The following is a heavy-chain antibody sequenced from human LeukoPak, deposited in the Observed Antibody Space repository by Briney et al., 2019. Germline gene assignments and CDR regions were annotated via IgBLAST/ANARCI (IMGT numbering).Heavy chain of an antibody. D-gene: IGHD1-26*01. CDR3: ARPIRGSYVEDVFDI. J-gene: IGHJ3*02. CDR1: GYTCSDYY. Sequence: ASVKVSCKTSGYTCSDYYLHWVRQAPGQGLEWMGWINPSSGGTKNAQKFQGRVTMTRDTSISTGYMELSRLRSDDTAVYYCARPIRGSYVEDVFDIWGQGTMVTVSS. CDR2: INPSSGGT. V-gene: IGHV1-2*02.